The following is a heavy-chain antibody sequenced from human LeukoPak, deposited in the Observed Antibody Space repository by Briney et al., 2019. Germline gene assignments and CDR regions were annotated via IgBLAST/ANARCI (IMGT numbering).Heavy chain of an antibody. Sequence: ASVKVSCKASGYTFTGYYMHWVRQAPGQGLEWMGWINPNSGGTNYAQRFQGRVTMTRDTSISTAYMELSRPRSDDTAVYYCARDPLTVVAAMYYFDYWGQGTLVTVSS. CDR1: GYTFTGYY. CDR2: INPNSGGT. J-gene: IGHJ4*02. CDR3: ARDPLTVVAAMYYFDY. D-gene: IGHD2-15*01. V-gene: IGHV1-2*02.